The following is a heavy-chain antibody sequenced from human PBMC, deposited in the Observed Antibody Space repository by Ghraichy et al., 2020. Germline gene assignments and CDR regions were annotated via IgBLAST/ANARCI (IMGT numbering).Heavy chain of an antibody. J-gene: IGHJ6*02. CDR1: GFTFSSYE. CDR3: ARGQTNTSYYYYGMDV. D-gene: IGHD1-14*01. CDR2: ISSSGSTI. Sequence: GGSLRLSCAASGFTFSSYEMNWVRQAPGKGLEWVSYISSSGSTIYYADSVKGRFTISRDNAKNSLYLQMNSLRAEDTAVYYCARGQTNTSYYYYGMDVWGQGTTVTVSS. V-gene: IGHV3-48*03.